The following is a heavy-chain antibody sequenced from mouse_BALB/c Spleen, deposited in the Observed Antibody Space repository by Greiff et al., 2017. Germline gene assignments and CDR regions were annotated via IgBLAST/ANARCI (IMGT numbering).Heavy chain of an antibody. CDR1: GFSLTSYG. CDR2: IWAGGST. CDR3: ARDVDYGSSPGAMDY. Sequence: VKLMESGPGLVAPSQSLSITCTVSGFSLTSYGVHWVRQPPGKGLEWLGVIWAGGSTNYNSALMSRLSISKDNSKSQVFLKMNSLQTDDTAMYYCARDVDYGSSPGAMDYWGQGTSVTVSS. D-gene: IGHD1-1*01. J-gene: IGHJ4*01. V-gene: IGHV2-9*02.